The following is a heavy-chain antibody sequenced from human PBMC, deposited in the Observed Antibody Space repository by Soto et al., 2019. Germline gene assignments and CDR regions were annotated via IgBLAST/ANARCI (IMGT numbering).Heavy chain of an antibody. V-gene: IGHV1-69*12. CDR1: GGTFSNSA. J-gene: IGHJ5*02. CDR2: IIPIFGST. CDR3: ARDGDLRSDFWSGPLGGGWFDP. D-gene: IGHD3-3*01. Sequence: QVQLVQSGAEVRKPGSSVKVSCKASGGTFSNSAITWVRQAPGQGLAWVGGIIPIFGSTNYAQKFQGRVTITADESPSTAYMELSSLTSEDTAVYYCARDGDLRSDFWSGPLGGGWFDPWGQGTLVTVSS.